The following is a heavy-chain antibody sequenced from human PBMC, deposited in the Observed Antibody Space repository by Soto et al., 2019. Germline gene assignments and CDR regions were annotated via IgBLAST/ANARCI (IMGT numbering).Heavy chain of an antibody. V-gene: IGHV4-39*01. Sequence: SETLSLTXTVPGGSVTNSSYYWGWIRQSPGKGLEWIGSVYYKGRSYSKSSVKSRVTISVDTSKNRFSLSLNSVTASDPAVYFCVSQRTTVPTQAYFDYWGPGALVTVSS. CDR2: VYYKGRS. J-gene: IGHJ4*02. CDR1: GGSVTNSSYY. D-gene: IGHD4-17*01. CDR3: VSQRTTVPTQAYFDY.